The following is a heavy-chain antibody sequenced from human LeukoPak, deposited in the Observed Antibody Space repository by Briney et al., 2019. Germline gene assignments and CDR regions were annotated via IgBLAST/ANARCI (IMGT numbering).Heavy chain of an antibody. Sequence: GGSLRLSCAASGFTVSSNYMSWVRQAPGKGLEWVSSISSSSSYIYYADSVKGRFTISRDNSMNTLYLRMNSLRPEDTAVYFCARDLTPGAPDYFDYWGQGTLVTVSS. V-gene: IGHV3-21*01. D-gene: IGHD2-2*01. CDR2: ISSSSSYI. J-gene: IGHJ4*02. CDR1: GFTVSSNY. CDR3: ARDLTPGAPDYFDY.